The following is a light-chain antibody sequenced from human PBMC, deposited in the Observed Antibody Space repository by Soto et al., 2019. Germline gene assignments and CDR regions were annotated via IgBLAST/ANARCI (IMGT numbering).Light chain of an antibody. Sequence: DIQLTQTPSTLSASIGDRVTITCRASQSLSGWLAWYQQTPGKAPKLLISDAFRLESGVPSRFRGSGSGTEFSLTITSLQPGDFATYYCQHYNSYSGTFGQGTKVDI. CDR1: QSLSGW. CDR3: QHYNSYSGT. CDR2: DAF. V-gene: IGKV1-5*01. J-gene: IGKJ1*01.